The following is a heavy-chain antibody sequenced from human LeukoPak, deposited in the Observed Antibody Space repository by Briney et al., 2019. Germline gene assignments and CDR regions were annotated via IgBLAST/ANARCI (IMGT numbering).Heavy chain of an antibody. D-gene: IGHD3-16*01. CDR3: ARGGGRRYYDYVWGSNFDY. Sequence: ASVKVSCKASGYTFTSYGISWVRQAPRQGLEWMGWMSAYNGNTNYAQKLQGRVTMTTDTSTSTAYMELRSLRSDDTAVYYCARGGGRRYYDYVWGSNFDYWGQGTLVTVSS. CDR1: GYTFTSYG. CDR2: MSAYNGNT. J-gene: IGHJ4*02. V-gene: IGHV1-18*01.